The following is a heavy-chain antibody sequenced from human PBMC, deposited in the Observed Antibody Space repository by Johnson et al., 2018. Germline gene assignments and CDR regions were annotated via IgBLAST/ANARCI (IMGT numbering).Heavy chain of an antibody. D-gene: IGHD6-13*01. V-gene: IGHV3-33*01. J-gene: IGHJ6*02. CDR1: GFTFSSYG. CDR2: IWYDGSNK. Sequence: VQLVESGGGVVQXGRSLRLSCAASGFTFSSYGMHWVRQAPGKALAWVAVIWYDGSNKDYVDYVKGRFTITRDNSKNTLYLQMNSLRAEDTAVYYCARGGDAIAYYGMDVWGQGTTVTVSS. CDR3: ARGGDAIAYYGMDV.